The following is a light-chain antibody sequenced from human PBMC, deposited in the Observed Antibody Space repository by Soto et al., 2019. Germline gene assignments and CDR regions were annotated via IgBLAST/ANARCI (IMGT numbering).Light chain of an antibody. CDR2: DAS. Sequence: DIQRTQSPSTLSASIGDRVTITCRASQSMNDWLAWYQQKPGKAPKVLIYDASSLQSGVPSRFSGSGSGTEFTLTIDSRQPDDVATYYCLRYNAFSQTFGQGTKVEI. CDR3: LRYNAFSQT. V-gene: IGKV1-5*01. J-gene: IGKJ1*01. CDR1: QSMNDW.